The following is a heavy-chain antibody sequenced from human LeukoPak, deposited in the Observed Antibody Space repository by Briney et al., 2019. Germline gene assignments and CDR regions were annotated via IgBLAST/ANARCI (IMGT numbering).Heavy chain of an antibody. D-gene: IGHD3-16*02. CDR1: GFTFSSYA. V-gene: IGHV3-23*01. J-gene: IGHJ3*01. CDR2: ISGSGGST. CDR3: ARAPDYDYVWGHYRL. Sequence: GGSPTLSCAASGFTFSSYAMTWVRQAPGKGLEWVSSISGSGGSTSYAVSVKGRFTISRDNSKNTLYLQMNSLRAEDTAVYYCARAPDYDYVWGHYRLWGQGTMVTVSS.